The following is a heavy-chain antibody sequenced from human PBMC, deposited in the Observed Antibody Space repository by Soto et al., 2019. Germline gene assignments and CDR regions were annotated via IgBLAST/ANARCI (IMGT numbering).Heavy chain of an antibody. CDR3: ARDKITGLFDY. CDR1: GGSISSYY. J-gene: IGHJ4*02. Sequence: SETLSLTCTVSGGSISSYYWSWIRQPPGKGLEWIGYIYYSGSTNYNPSLKSRVTISVHTSKNQFSLKLSSVTAADTAVYYCARDKITGLFDYWGQGTLVTVSS. CDR2: IYYSGST. V-gene: IGHV4-59*12. D-gene: IGHD2-8*02.